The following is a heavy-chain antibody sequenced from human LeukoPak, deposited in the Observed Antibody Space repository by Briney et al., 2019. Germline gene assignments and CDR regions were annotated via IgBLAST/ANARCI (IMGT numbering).Heavy chain of an antibody. CDR2: IIPIFGTA. CDR1: GGTFSSYA. V-gene: IGHV1-69*06. D-gene: IGHD3-22*01. Sequence: SVKVSCKASGGTFSSYAISWVRQAPGQGLEWMGGIIPIFGTANYAQKFQGRVTMTEDTSTDTAYMELSSLRSEDTAVYYCAIGGGYYDSSGYFLINDAFDIWGQGTMVTVSS. CDR3: AIGGGYYDSSGYFLINDAFDI. J-gene: IGHJ3*02.